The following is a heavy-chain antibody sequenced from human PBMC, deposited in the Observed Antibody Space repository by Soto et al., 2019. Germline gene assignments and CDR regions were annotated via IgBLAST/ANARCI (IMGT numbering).Heavy chain of an antibody. V-gene: IGHV4-4*07. CDR2: FYASGYT. J-gene: IGHJ4*02. CDR1: GGSISNYY. Sequence: PSETLSLTCAVSGGSISNYYWSWIRQPAGKGLECIGRFYASGYTNYNPSLKSRVTMSLDISKNQFSLRLSSVTAADTAVYYCARGNQVAMSDYWGQGTLVTVPQ. CDR3: ARGNQVAMSDY.